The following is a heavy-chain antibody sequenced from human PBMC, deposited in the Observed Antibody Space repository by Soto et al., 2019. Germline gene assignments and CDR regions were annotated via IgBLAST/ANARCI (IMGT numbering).Heavy chain of an antibody. D-gene: IGHD6-19*01. V-gene: IGHV4-4*02. J-gene: IGHJ4*02. Sequence: QVQLQESGPGLVRPSGTLSLTCAVSGDSINSNYCWTWVRQPPGKGLEWIAEIYYSGGTSYNPSHKSRVTISRDKSKNQSSLNLTSVTAADTALYYCARDTGWGLGYWGQGTVVTVSS. CDR2: IYYSGGT. CDR1: GDSINSNYC. CDR3: ARDTGWGLGY.